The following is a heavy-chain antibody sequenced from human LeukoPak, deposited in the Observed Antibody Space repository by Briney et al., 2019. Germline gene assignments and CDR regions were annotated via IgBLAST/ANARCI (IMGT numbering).Heavy chain of an antibody. J-gene: IGHJ4*02. Sequence: SETLSLTCTVSGGSISSSISYWAWIRQPPGKGLEWIATIHYSGTTYYNPSLKSRVTISVDTSKNQFTLKVISVTAADAAVYYCVRYYAGDYQGSRFFDYWGQGTLVTVSS. CDR2: IHYSGTT. D-gene: IGHD4-17*01. CDR3: VRYYAGDYQGSRFFDY. CDR1: GGSISSSISY. V-gene: IGHV4-39*01.